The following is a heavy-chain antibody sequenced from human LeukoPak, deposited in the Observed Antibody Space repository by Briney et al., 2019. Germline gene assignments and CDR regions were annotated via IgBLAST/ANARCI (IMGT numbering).Heavy chain of an antibody. CDR2: IIPNFGTA. CDR3: ARDSGSRYYYYMDV. D-gene: IGHD1-26*01. V-gene: IGHV1-69*05. Sequence: SVKVSCKASGYTFTGYYMHWVRQAPGQGLEWMGGIIPNFGTANYAQKFQGRVTITTDESTSTAYMELSSLRSEDAAVYYCARDSGSRYYYYMDVWGKGTTVTVSS. J-gene: IGHJ6*03. CDR1: GYTFTGYY.